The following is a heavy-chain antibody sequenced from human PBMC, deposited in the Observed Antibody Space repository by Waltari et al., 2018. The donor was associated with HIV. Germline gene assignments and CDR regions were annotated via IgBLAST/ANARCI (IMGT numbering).Heavy chain of an antibody. V-gene: IGHV4-59*01. CDR3: ARTINWADSFDL. CDR1: GGATSPYY. CDR2: IYYSGSV. J-gene: IGHJ3*01. D-gene: IGHD7-27*01. Sequence: QVQLQESGPRLVKSSEPLSLTCSVSGGATSPYYWSWIQQSPGRGLAWIGYIYYSGSVDYNPSLKSRVTMSVDMSRNQFSLNLTSVTAADTATYYCARTINWADSFDLWGQGTKVIVSS.